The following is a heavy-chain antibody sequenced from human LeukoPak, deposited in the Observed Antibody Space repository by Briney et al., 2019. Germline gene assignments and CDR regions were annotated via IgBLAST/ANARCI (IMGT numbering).Heavy chain of an antibody. CDR3: ASQPVGSGSYDGFDY. D-gene: IGHD1-26*01. V-gene: IGHV4-34*01. CDR1: GGSFSGYY. Sequence: SETLSLTCAVYGGSFSGYYWSWIRQPPGKGLEWIGEINHSGSTNYNPSLKSRVTISVDTSKNQFSLKLSSVTAADTAVYYCASQPVGSGSYDGFDYWGQGTLVTVSS. CDR2: INHSGST. J-gene: IGHJ4*02.